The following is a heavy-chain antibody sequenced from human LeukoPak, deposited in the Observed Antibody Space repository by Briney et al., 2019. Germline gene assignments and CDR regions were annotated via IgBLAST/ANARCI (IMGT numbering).Heavy chain of an antibody. Sequence: PGGSLRLSCAASGFTFTTYAMTWVRQAPGKGLEWVSGISGSGGTTYYADSVKGRFTISRDNSKDTLYLQMDSLRAEDTAIYYCAKDLRSGGIDYWGQGTLVTVSS. J-gene: IGHJ4*02. D-gene: IGHD6-19*01. CDR2: ISGSGGTT. CDR3: AKDLRSGGIDY. CDR1: GFTFTTYA. V-gene: IGHV3-23*01.